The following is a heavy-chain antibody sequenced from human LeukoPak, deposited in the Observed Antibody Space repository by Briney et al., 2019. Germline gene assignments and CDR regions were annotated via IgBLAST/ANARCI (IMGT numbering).Heavy chain of an antibody. D-gene: IGHD2-2*01. Sequence: PSETLSLTCTVSGGSISSYYWSWIRQPPGKGLEWIGYIYYSGSTNYNPSLKSRVTISVDTSKNQFSLKLSSVTAVDTAVYYCARTSCTSTSCQRGNAFDVWGQGTMVTVSS. V-gene: IGHV4-59*01. CDR3: ARTSCTSTSCQRGNAFDV. CDR1: GGSISSYY. J-gene: IGHJ3*01. CDR2: IYYSGST.